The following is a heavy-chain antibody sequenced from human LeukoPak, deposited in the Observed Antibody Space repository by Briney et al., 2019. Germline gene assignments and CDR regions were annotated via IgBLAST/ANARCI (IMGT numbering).Heavy chain of an antibody. V-gene: IGHV4-34*01. D-gene: IGHD6-19*01. CDR2: INHSGSI. Sequence: TSETLSLTCAVYGGSFSGYYWSWIRQPPGKGLEWIGEINHSGSINYNPSLKSRVTISVDTSKNQFSLKLSSVTAADTAVYYCARRHRSGWYYFDYWGQGTLVTVSS. CDR1: GGSFSGYY. CDR3: ARRHRSGWYYFDY. J-gene: IGHJ4*02.